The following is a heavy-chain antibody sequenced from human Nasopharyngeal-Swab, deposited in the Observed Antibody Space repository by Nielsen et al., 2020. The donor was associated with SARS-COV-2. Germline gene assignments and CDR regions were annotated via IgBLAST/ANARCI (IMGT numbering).Heavy chain of an antibody. CDR1: GYILTELS. V-gene: IGHV1-24*01. J-gene: IGHJ4*02. CDR3: ATYPLRCGYYTGREFDF. Sequence: ASVNASCKVSGYILTELSMHWVRQAPGKGLEWMGGFDPEDGETIYAQKFQGRVTMTQDTSTDTAYMELSSLRSEDTAVYYCATYPLRCGYYTGREFDFWGQGTLVTVSS. CDR2: FDPEDGET. D-gene: IGHD3-3*01.